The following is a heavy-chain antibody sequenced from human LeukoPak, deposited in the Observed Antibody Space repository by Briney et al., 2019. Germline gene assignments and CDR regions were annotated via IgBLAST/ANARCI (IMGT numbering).Heavy chain of an antibody. CDR1: GFTFSSYA. Sequence: GGSLRLSCEASGFTFSSYAMSWVRQAPGKGLEWVSGISTNGGSTSYADSVKGRLTISRDNPRNMLYMEMNSLRAEDTAVYYCSVMHRFFEGSVYGAQWGQEPLVTVSS. CDR3: SVMHRFFEGSVYGAQ. CDR2: ISTNGGST. J-gene: IGHJ4*02. V-gene: IGHV3-23*01. D-gene: IGHD3-3*01.